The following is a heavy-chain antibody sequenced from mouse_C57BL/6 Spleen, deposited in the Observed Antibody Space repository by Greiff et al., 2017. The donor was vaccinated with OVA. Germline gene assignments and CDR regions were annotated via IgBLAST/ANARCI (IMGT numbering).Heavy chain of an antibody. CDR3: ARRPSFITTVVATNYFDY. Sequence: QVQLQQSGTELVKPGASVKLSCKASGYTFTSYWMHWVKQRPGQGLEWIGNINPSNGGTNYNEKFKSKATLTVDKSSSTAYMQLSSLTSEDSAVYYCARRPSFITTVVATNYFDYWGQGTTLTVSS. V-gene: IGHV1-53*01. CDR2: INPSNGGT. J-gene: IGHJ2*01. D-gene: IGHD1-1*01. CDR1: GYTFTSYW.